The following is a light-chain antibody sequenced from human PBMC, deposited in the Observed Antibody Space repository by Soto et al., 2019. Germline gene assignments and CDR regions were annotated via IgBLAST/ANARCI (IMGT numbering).Light chain of an antibody. Sequence: IVLTQFPATLSVSPGERATLSCRASQRFGNSYLSWYQQKSGQAPRLLIYRASTRATGVPAGFSGGGSGTDFTLTISSLQPEDFAVYYCQQDYSLPWTFGQGTKVDI. CDR2: RAS. J-gene: IGKJ1*01. V-gene: IGKV3D-7*01. CDR3: QQDYSLPWT. CDR1: QRFGNSY.